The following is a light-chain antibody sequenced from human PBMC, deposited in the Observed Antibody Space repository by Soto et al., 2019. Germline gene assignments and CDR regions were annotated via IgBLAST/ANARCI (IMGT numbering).Light chain of an antibody. CDR1: QNINNY. Sequence: PSSLAASAGDRVTITCQASQNINNYLNWYQQKPGRAPKLLIYDASNLEAGVPSRFRGSGSGTDFTFTISRLQPEDIATYYCQQYENLPTFGQGTRLEIK. CDR2: DAS. CDR3: QQYENLPT. J-gene: IGKJ5*01. V-gene: IGKV1-33*01.